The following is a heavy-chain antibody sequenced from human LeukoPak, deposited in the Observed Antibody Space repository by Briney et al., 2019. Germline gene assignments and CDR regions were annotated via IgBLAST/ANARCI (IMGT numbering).Heavy chain of an antibody. J-gene: IGHJ5*02. CDR1: GYSISSGYY. CDR3: ARDPKGAWFDP. D-gene: IGHD1-26*01. Sequence: PSETLSLTCTVSGYSISSGYYWGWIRQPPGKGLEWIGSIYHSGSTYYNPSLKSRVTISVDTSKNQFSLKLSSVTAADTAVYYCARDPKGAWFDPWGQGTLVTVSS. V-gene: IGHV4-38-2*02. CDR2: IYHSGST.